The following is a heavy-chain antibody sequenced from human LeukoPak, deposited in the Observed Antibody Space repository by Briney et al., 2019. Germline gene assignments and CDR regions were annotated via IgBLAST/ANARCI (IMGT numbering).Heavy chain of an antibody. CDR3: ARDCSSTSCYRYYFDY. CDR1: GGSISSYY. Sequence: SETLSLTCTVSGGSISSYYWSWLRQPAGKGLEWIGRIYTSGSTNYNPSLKSRVTMSVDTSKNQFSLKLSSVTAADTAVYYCARDCSSTSCYRYYFDYWGQGTLVTVSS. CDR2: IYTSGST. D-gene: IGHD2-2*01. V-gene: IGHV4-4*07. J-gene: IGHJ4*02.